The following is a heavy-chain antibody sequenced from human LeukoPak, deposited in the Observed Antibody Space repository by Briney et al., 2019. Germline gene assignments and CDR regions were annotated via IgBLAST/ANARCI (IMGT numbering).Heavy chain of an antibody. CDR3: ARHRKWELRHFDY. Sequence: PSETLSLTCTVSGGSISSSSYYWGWIRQPPGTGLEWIGSIYYSGSTYYNPSLKSRVTISVDTSKNQFSLKLSSVTAADTAVYYCARHRKWELRHFDYWGQGTLVTVSS. CDR1: GGSISSSSYY. CDR2: IYYSGST. D-gene: IGHD1-26*01. V-gene: IGHV4-39*01. J-gene: IGHJ4*02.